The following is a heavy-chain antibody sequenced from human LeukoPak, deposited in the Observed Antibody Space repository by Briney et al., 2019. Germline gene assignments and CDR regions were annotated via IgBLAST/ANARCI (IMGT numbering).Heavy chain of an antibody. Sequence: PSETLSLTCAVYGGSFSGYYWSWIRQPPGKGLEWIGEINHSGSTNYNPSLKSRVTISVDTSKNQFSLKLSSVTAADTAVYYCARGDYGSGSYFRNWFDPWGQGTLVTVSS. CDR3: ARGDYGSGSYFRNWFDP. CDR1: GGSFSGYY. D-gene: IGHD3-10*01. CDR2: INHSGST. V-gene: IGHV4-34*01. J-gene: IGHJ5*02.